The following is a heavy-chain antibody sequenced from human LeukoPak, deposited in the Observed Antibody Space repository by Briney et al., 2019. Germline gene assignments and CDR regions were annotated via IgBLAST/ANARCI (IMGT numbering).Heavy chain of an antibody. CDR1: GGSFSGYY. J-gene: IGHJ4*02. V-gene: IGHV4-4*07. CDR3: ARDVVAAAGTWDY. D-gene: IGHD6-13*01. Sequence: SETLSLTCAVYGGSFSGYYWSWIRQPAGKGLEWIGRISTSGTTNYNPSLKSRVTMSVNTSKNQFSLKLSSVTAADTAVYYCARDVVAAAGTWDYWGQGTLVTVSS. CDR2: ISTSGTT.